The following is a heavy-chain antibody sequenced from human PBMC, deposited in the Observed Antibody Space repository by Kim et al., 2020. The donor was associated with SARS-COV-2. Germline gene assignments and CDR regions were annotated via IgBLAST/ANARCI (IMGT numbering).Heavy chain of an antibody. J-gene: IGHJ5*02. V-gene: IGHV4-39*07. Sequence: SETLSLTCTVSGVSISSSTYYWGWIRQPPGKGLEWIGTISYSGSTYYNPSLKSRVTIAVDTSKNQFSLKLSSVTAADTAVFYCARDPSANYYGSGTYGTWFDLWGQGTLVTVSS. CDR3: ARDPSANYYGSGTYGTWFDL. CDR1: GVSISSSTYY. D-gene: IGHD3-10*01. CDR2: ISYSGST.